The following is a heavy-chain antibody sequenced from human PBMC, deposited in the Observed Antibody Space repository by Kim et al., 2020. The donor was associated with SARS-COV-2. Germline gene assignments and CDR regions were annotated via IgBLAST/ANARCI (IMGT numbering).Heavy chain of an antibody. J-gene: IGHJ4*02. V-gene: IGHV4-34*01. Sequence: SETLSLTCAVYGGSFSGYYWSWIRQPPGKGLEWIGEINHSGSTNYNPSLKSRVTISVDTSKNQFSLKLSSVTAADTAVYYCARGDGSGSENFDYWGQGTLGTVSS. CDR2: INHSGST. CDR3: ARGDGSGSENFDY. D-gene: IGHD3-10*01. CDR1: GGSFSGYY.